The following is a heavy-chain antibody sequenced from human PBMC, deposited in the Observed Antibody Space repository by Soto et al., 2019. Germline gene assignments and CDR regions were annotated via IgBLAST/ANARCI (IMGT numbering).Heavy chain of an antibody. CDR1: GFTFSSYG. CDR2: IWYDGSNK. CDR3: ARDTEPSGYSNYVGPHKKYYYSYGMEV. J-gene: IGHJ6*02. Sequence: PGGSLRLSCAASGFTFSSYGMHWVRQAPGKGLEWVAVIWYDGSNKYYADSVKGRFTISRDNSKNTLYLQMNSLRAEDTAVYYCARDTEPSGYSNYVGPHKKYYYSYGMEVWGQGTKVTVSS. D-gene: IGHD4-4*01. V-gene: IGHV3-33*01.